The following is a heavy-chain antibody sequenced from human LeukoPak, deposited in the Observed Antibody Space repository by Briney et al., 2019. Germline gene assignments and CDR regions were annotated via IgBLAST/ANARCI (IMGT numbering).Heavy chain of an antibody. CDR2: IIPIFGTA. CDR1: GGTFSSYA. V-gene: IGHV1-69*05. D-gene: IGHD6-19*01. J-gene: IGHJ4*02. Sequence: GASVKVSCKASGGTFSSYAISWVRQAPGQGLEWMGGIIPIFGTANYAQKFQGRVTITTDESTSTAYMELSSLRSEDTAVYYCATEQWLARGYFDYWGQGTLVTVSS. CDR3: ATEQWLARGYFDY.